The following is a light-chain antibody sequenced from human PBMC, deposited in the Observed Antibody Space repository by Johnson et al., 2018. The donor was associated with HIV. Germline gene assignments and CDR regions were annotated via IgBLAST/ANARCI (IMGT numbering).Light chain of an antibody. Sequence: QSVLTQPPSVSAASGQKVDISCSGSSSNIENNYLSWYQQLPHTAPKLLISDNNKRPSGIPDRFAGSKSGATANLDITGLQTGDGADYYCGTWDSSLCVYVFGTGTKVTVL. V-gene: IGLV1-51*01. CDR2: DNN. CDR1: SSNIENNY. CDR3: GTWDSSLCVYV. J-gene: IGLJ1*01.